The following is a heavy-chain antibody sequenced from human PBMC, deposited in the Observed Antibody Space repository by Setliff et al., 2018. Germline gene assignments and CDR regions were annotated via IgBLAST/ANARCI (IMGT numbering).Heavy chain of an antibody. CDR1: GDTSTTYA. CDR3: ARGDVYSGSYYHFDY. CDR2: INAGNGNI. D-gene: IGHD1-26*01. V-gene: IGHV1-3*01. Sequence: ASVKVSCKASGDTSTTYAIHWVRQAPGQGLEWMGWINAGNGNIRYSQNFQGRVTITRGTSASTAYMELSSLTSEDTAIYYCARGDVYSGSYYHFDYWGQGTLVT. J-gene: IGHJ4*02.